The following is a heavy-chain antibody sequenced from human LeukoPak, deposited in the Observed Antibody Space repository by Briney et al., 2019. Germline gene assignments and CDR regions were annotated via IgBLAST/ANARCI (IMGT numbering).Heavy chain of an antibody. J-gene: IGHJ4*02. CDR3: AREYYDFWSGYPYYFDY. Sequence: PGGSLRLSRAASGFTLGGYWMHWVREAPGKGLVWVLRINSDGSSTSYADSVKGRFTISRDNAKNTLYLQMNSLRAEDTAVYYCAREYYDFWSGYPYYFDYWGQGTLDTVSS. CDR2: INSDGSST. CDR1: GFTLGGYW. V-gene: IGHV3-74*01. D-gene: IGHD3-3*01.